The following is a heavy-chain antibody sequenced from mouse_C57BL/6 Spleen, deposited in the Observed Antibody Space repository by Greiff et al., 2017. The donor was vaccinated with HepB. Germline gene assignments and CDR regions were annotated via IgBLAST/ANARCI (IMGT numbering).Heavy chain of an antibody. D-gene: IGHD2-4*01. V-gene: IGHV1-50*01. CDR2: IDPSDSYT. J-gene: IGHJ3*01. Sequence: QVQLQQPGAELVKPGASVKLTCKASGYTFTSYWMQWVKQRPGQGLEWIGEIDPSDSYTNYNQKFKGKATLTVDTSSSTAYMQLSILTSEDSAVYCCARGRDYDGGTWFAYWGQGTLVTVSA. CDR1: GYTFTSYW. CDR3: ARGRDYDGGTWFAY.